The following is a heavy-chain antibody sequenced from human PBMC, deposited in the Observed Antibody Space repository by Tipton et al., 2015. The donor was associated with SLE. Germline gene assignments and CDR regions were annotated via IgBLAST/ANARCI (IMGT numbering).Heavy chain of an antibody. J-gene: IGHJ3*01. Sequence: TLSLTCTVSGASISSNSYYWGWIRQPPGKGLEWIGSIYYSGSTYYNPSLKSRVTISVDTSKNQFSLKLSSVAAADTAVYYCARDNLQLRGFDVWGQGTVVTVSS. V-gene: IGHV4-39*07. CDR3: ARDNLQLRGFDV. D-gene: IGHD1-7*01. CDR1: GASISSNSYY. CDR2: IYYSGST.